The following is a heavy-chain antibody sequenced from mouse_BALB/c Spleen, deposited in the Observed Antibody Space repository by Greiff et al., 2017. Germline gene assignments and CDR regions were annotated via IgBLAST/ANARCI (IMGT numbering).Heavy chain of an antibody. Sequence: EVKLVESGGGLVQPGGSRKLSCAASGFTFSSFGMHWVRQAPEKGLEWVAYISSGSSTIYYADTVKGRFTISRDNPKNTLFLQMTSLRSEDTAMYYCAPGGMDYWGQGTSVTVSS. J-gene: IGHJ4*01. CDR2: ISSGSSTI. CDR3: APGGMDY. V-gene: IGHV5-17*02. CDR1: GFTFSSFG.